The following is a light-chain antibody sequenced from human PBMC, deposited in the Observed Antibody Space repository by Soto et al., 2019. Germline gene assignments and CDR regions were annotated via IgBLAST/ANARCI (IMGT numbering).Light chain of an antibody. CDR3: QQYLASPPWT. Sequence: EIVLTQSPGTLSLSPGERAILSCRASQSVNSGYLAWYQQKPGQAPRLLRAAGIPDRFSGSGSGTDFTLTISRLEPEDFAVYSCQQYLASPPWTFGQGTQVE. J-gene: IGKJ1*01. V-gene: IGKV3-20*01. CDR1: QSVNSGY.